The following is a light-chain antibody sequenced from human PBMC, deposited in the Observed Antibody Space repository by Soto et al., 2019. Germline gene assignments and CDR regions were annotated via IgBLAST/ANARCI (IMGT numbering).Light chain of an antibody. V-gene: IGKV1-5*03. CDR3: QYYNNYCWT. CDR2: KTS. CDR1: QSISSW. Sequence: DIQLTQSPSTLSASVGDRVTITCRASQSISSWLAWYQQKPGKAPKFLIYKTSNLESGVPSRFSGRGSGTEFSLTISSLQPDDFATYYCQYYNNYCWTFGQGTKVDIK. J-gene: IGKJ1*01.